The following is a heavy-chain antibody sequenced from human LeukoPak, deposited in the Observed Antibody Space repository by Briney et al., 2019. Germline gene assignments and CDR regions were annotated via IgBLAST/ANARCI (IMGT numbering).Heavy chain of an antibody. J-gene: IGHJ4*02. V-gene: IGHV1-46*01. D-gene: IGHD3-3*01. CDR3: ARHDFDLPMIYSFYVH. CDR1: GCTVTKYY. CDR2: MHPTGDST. Sequence: GASVKVSCKASGCTVTKYYMNWERQAPGQGLEWMGIMHPTGDSTNYAQKFQGRVTLTRDTSTGTFYMELSSLTSEDTAVYYCARHDFDLPMIYSFYVHWGQGTLVTVSS.